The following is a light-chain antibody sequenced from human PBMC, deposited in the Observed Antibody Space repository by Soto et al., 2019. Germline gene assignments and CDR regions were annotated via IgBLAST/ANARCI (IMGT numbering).Light chain of an antibody. J-gene: IGKJ1*01. Sequence: DIQMTQSPSSLSASVGDRVTITCRASQSISSYLNWYQQKPGKAPKLLIYAASSLQSGVPSRFSGSGSGTDFTLTISSLQPEDFGTYYCLQHTSYPWTFGQGTKVDIK. CDR1: QSISSY. CDR3: LQHTSYPWT. V-gene: IGKV1-39*01. CDR2: AAS.